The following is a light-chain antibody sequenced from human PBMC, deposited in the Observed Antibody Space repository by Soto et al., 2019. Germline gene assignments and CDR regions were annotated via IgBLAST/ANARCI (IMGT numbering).Light chain of an antibody. Sequence: DIVMTQSPDSLAVSLGERATINCKSSQSVLYSSNNKNYLAWYQQKPGQPHKLLIYWASTRESGVPDRFSGSGSGTDFTLTIRSLQAEDVAVYYCKQYYSTPRTFGQGTKVDIK. J-gene: IGKJ1*01. CDR2: WAS. CDR1: QSVLYSSNNKNY. V-gene: IGKV4-1*01. CDR3: KQYYSTPRT.